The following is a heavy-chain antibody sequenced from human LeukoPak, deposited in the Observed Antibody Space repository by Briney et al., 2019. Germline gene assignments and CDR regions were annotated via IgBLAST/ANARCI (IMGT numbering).Heavy chain of an antibody. V-gene: IGHV1-69*05. D-gene: IGHD3-10*01. J-gene: IGHJ4*02. CDR3: ARDVRDGSLD. Sequence: GASVKVSCKVCGGTFSSYPISWVRQAPGQGLEWMGEITPIFGEAQNAEKFQGRVTMTTDTSTSTAYMELRSLRSDDTGVYYCARDVRDGSLDWGQGTVVTVSS. CDR1: GGTFSSYP. CDR2: ITPIFGEA.